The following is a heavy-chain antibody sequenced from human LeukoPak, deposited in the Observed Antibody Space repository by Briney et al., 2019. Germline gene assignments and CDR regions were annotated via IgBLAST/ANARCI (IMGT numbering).Heavy chain of an antibody. CDR3: ARGRAAGSYYYYMDV. V-gene: IGHV1-2*02. Sequence: ASVQVSCKASGYTFTCYYMHWVRQAPGQGLEWMGWINPNSGGTNYAQKFQGRVTMTRDTSISTAYMELSRLRSDDTAVYYCARGRAAGSYYYYMDVWGKGTTVTISS. CDR1: GYTFTCYY. J-gene: IGHJ6*03. D-gene: IGHD6-13*01. CDR2: INPNSGGT.